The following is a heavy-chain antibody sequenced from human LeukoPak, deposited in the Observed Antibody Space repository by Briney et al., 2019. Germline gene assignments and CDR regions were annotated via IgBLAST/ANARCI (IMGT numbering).Heavy chain of an antibody. D-gene: IGHD6-13*01. CDR1: GFTFSSYG. V-gene: IGHV3-30*18. Sequence: GGSLRLSCAASGFTFSSYGMHWVRQAPGKGLEWVAVISYDGSNKYYADSVKGRFTISRDNSKNTLYLQMNSLRAEDTALYYCAKDISQQLAFWFDPWGQGTLVTVSS. CDR2: ISYDGSNK. CDR3: AKDISQQLAFWFDP. J-gene: IGHJ5*02.